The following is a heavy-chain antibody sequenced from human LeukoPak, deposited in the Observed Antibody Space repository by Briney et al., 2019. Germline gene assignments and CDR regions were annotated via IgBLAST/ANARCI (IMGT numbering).Heavy chain of an antibody. Sequence: SETLSLTCTVSGGSISSYYWSWIRQPPGKGLEWIGYIYYSGSTNYNPSLKSRVTISVDTSKNEFSLKLSSVTAADTAVYYCARHVGYYDSSGPTNWFDPWGQGTLVTVSS. CDR2: IYYSGST. V-gene: IGHV4-59*08. CDR3: ARHVGYYDSSGPTNWFDP. J-gene: IGHJ5*02. CDR1: GGSISSYY. D-gene: IGHD3-22*01.